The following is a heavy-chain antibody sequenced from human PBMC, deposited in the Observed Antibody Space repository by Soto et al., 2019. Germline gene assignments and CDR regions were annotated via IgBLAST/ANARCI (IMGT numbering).Heavy chain of an antibody. CDR2: ISAYNGNT. D-gene: IGHD3-16*01. CDR1: GYTFTNFG. V-gene: IGHV1-18*01. CDR3: ARGGTPIDS. Sequence: QVQLVQSGAEVKKPGASVKVSCKTSGYTFTNFGISWVRQAPGQGLEWMGWISAYNGNTNYAQKFQGRVTMTTDTSKNTAYMEVRSLRSDDTAAYYCARGGTPIDSWGQGTLVTVSS. J-gene: IGHJ4*02.